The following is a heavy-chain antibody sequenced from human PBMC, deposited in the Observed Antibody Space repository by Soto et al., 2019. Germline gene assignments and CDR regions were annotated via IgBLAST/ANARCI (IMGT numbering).Heavy chain of an antibody. V-gene: IGHV3-30*18. D-gene: IGHD5-18*01. CDR1: RFTFSSYG. CDR2: ISYDGSNK. Sequence: RGSLRLSCAASRFTFSSYGMHWFRQAPGKGLEWVAVISYDGSNKYYADSVKGRFTISRDNSKNTLYLQMNSLRAEDTAVYYCAKTTWIQLWLAFDYWGQGTLVTVSS. CDR3: AKTTWIQLWLAFDY. J-gene: IGHJ4*02.